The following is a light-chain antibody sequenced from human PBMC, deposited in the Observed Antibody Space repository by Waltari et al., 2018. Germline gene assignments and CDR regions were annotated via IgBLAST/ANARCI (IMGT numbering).Light chain of an antibody. V-gene: IGKV1-5*03. CDR1: QSISSW. J-gene: IGKJ2*01. Sequence: DIQMTQSPSTLSASVGDRVTITCRASQSISSWLAWYQQNPGKAPKLLIYKASSLESGVPSRFSGSGSGTEFTLTISSLQPDDFATYYCQQYNSYSGYTFGQGTKLEIK. CDR2: KAS. CDR3: QQYNSYSGYT.